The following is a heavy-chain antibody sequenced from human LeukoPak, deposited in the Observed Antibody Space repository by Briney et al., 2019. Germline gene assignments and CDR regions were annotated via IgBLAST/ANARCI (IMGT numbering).Heavy chain of an antibody. CDR2: IKHDGSEK. V-gene: IGHV3-7*01. Sequence: PWGSLRLSCAASGFTFSGYWMSWVRQAPGKGLEWVANIKHDGSEKNYVDSVKGRFTISRDNAKNSLYLQMNSLRAEDTAVYYCARLVTVVVGHWYFDLWGRGTLVTVSS. D-gene: IGHD3-22*01. J-gene: IGHJ2*01. CDR1: GFTFSGYW. CDR3: ARLVTVVVGHWYFDL.